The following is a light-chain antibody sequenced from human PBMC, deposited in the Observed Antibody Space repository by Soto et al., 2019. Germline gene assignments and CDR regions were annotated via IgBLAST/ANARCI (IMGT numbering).Light chain of an antibody. Sequence: DIQMTQSPSSLSASVGDRVTITCRASQSISTYLSWYQQKPGKAPKLLIYAASSLQSGVPSRFSGSVFGTDFTLTISSLQPEDSTTYYCQQSYSTPYTFGQGTKLEIK. CDR3: QQSYSTPYT. CDR2: AAS. V-gene: IGKV1-39*01. J-gene: IGKJ2*01. CDR1: QSISTY.